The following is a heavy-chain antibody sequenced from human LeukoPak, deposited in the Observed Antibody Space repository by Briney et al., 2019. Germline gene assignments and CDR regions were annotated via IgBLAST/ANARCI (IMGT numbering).Heavy chain of an antibody. CDR2: IWYDGSNK. CDR1: GFTFSSYG. CDR3: ARSVLRFLEWPFDY. J-gene: IGHJ4*02. V-gene: IGHV3-33*01. D-gene: IGHD3-3*01. Sequence: GGSLRLSCAASGFTFSSYGMHWVRQAPGKGLEWVAVIWYDGSNKYYADSVKGRFTISRDNSKNTLYLQMNSLRAEDTAVYYCARSVLRFLEWPFDYWGQGTLVTVSS.